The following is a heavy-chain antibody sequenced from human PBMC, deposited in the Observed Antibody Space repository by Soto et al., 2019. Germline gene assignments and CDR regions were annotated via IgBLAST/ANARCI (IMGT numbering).Heavy chain of an antibody. CDR3: ARRYRSSSSGSYYYYYMDV. V-gene: IGHV4-59*08. CDR2: IYYSGST. CDR1: CGSISSYY. Sequence: SETLSLTCTVSCGSISSYYWSWIRQPPGKGLEWIGYIYYSGSTNYNPSLKSRVTISVDTSKNQFSLKLSSVTAADTAVYYCARRYRSSSSGSYYYYYMDVWGRGTTVTVSS. J-gene: IGHJ6*03. D-gene: IGHD6-6*01.